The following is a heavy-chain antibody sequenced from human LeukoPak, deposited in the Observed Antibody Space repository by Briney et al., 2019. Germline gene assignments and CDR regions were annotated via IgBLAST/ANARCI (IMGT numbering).Heavy chain of an antibody. Sequence: PSETLSLTCTVSGGSISSYYWSWIRQPAGKGLEWIGRIYTSGSINYNPSLKSRVTMSVDTSKNQFSLKLSSVTAADTAVYYCARDPLYGSYWYFDLWGRGTLVTVSS. CDR2: IYTSGSI. CDR3: ARDPLYGSYWYFDL. V-gene: IGHV4-4*07. J-gene: IGHJ2*01. CDR1: GGSISSYY. D-gene: IGHD4-17*01.